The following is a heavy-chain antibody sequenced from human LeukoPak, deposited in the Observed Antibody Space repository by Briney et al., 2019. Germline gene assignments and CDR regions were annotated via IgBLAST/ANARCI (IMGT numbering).Heavy chain of an antibody. CDR3: AKDDTIFGVVIIYSTPRLGFDY. CDR2: ISGSGGST. CDR1: GFTFSSYA. D-gene: IGHD3-3*01. Sequence: GGSLRLSCAASGFTFSSYAMSWVRQAPGKGLEWVSAISGSGGSTYYADSVKGRFTISRDNSKNTLYPQMNSLRAEDTAVYYCAKDDTIFGVVIIYSTPRLGFDYWGQGTLVTVSS. J-gene: IGHJ4*02. V-gene: IGHV3-23*01.